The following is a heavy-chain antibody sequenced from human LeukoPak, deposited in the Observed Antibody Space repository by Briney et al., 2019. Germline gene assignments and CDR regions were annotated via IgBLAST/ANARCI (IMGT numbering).Heavy chain of an antibody. V-gene: IGHV1-8*01. Sequence: ASVKVSCKASGYTFTSYDINWVRQAPGQGLEWMGWMSPYSGNTGYAQKFQGRVTMTRDTSISTAYMELSSLISEDTAVYYCAKAGTGATFYYYMHVWGKGTTVTVSS. D-gene: IGHD1-1*01. CDR1: GYTFTSYD. J-gene: IGHJ6*03. CDR3: AKAGTGATFYYYMHV. CDR2: MSPYSGNT.